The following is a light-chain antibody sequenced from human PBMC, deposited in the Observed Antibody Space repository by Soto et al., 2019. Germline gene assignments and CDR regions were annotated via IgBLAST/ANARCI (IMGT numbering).Light chain of an antibody. J-gene: IGKJ1*01. CDR3: HQTYSPPDT. Sequence: DIQMTQSPSSLSASVGDRVTITCRASQSISTYLNWYQHKPGKAPKVLIYAVSSLQSGVPSRFSGSGSGTDFTLTISGLQPDDSATYYCHQTYSPPDTFGQGTKVDIK. V-gene: IGKV1-39*01. CDR2: AVS. CDR1: QSISTY.